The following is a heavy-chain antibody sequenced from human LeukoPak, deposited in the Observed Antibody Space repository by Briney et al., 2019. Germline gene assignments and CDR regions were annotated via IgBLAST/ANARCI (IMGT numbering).Heavy chain of an antibody. D-gene: IGHD2-2*01. CDR2: IYCSGIT. V-gene: IGHV4-39*01. Sequence: PSETLSLTCTVSGGSISSSNYYWGWIRQPPGKGLEWIGSIYCSGITYYNPSLKSRVTISVDTSNNQFSLKLSSVTAADTAMYYCARLLIYCSSTSCHFDYWGQGTLVTVSS. CDR3: ARLLIYCSSTSCHFDY. J-gene: IGHJ4*02. CDR1: GGSISSSNYY.